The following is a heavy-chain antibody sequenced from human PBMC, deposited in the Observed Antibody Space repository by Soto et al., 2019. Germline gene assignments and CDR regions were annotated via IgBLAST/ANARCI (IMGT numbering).Heavy chain of an antibody. J-gene: IGHJ6*02. V-gene: IGHV1-69*01. D-gene: IGHD3-22*01. CDR3: ARVGDSSGYYYYYYGMDV. Sequence: SVKVSCKASGGPFSSYAISWVRQAPGQGLEWMGGIIPIFGTANYAQKFQGRVTITADESTSTAYMELSSLRSEDTALYYCARVGDSSGYYYYYYGMDVWGQGTTVTVSS. CDR1: GGPFSSYA. CDR2: IIPIFGTA.